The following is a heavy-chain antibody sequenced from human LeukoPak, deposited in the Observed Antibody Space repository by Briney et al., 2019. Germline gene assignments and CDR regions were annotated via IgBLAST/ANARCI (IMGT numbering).Heavy chain of an antibody. CDR3: AKAQGGSYSLFDN. Sequence: GGSLRLSCAASGFTFSSYAMHWVRQAPGKGLEWVAVISYDGSNKYYADSVKGRFTISRDNSKNTLYLQMNTLRPEDTALYYCAKAQGGSYSLFDNWGQGTLVTVSS. CDR2: ISYDGSNK. V-gene: IGHV3-30-3*01. D-gene: IGHD2-15*01. CDR1: GFTFSSYA. J-gene: IGHJ4*02.